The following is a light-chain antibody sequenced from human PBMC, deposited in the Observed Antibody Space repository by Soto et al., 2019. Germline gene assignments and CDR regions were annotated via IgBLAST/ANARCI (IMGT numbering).Light chain of an antibody. V-gene: IGLV2-14*01. Sequence: QSALTQPASVSGSPGQSITISCTGTSSDIGGYNYVSWYQHHPGKAPKLMIYEVNNRPSGVSNRFSGSKSGNTASLTISGLQAEDEADYYCSSYPISGTGVFGTGTKLTVL. CDR1: SSDIGGYNY. CDR3: SSYPISGTGV. CDR2: EVN. J-gene: IGLJ1*01.